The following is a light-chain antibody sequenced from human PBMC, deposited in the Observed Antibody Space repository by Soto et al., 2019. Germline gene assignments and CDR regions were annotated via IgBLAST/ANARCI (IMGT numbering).Light chain of an antibody. CDR3: QQYGSSPGP. J-gene: IGKJ2*01. V-gene: IGKV3-20*01. CDR2: GAS. Sequence: EIVLTQSPGTLSLSPGERATLSCRASQSVSSSYLAWYQQKPGQAPRLLIYGASSRATGIPDRFSGSGSGTDFTLTISRLEPADFAVYYCQQYGSSPGPFGQGTKLEIK. CDR1: QSVSSSY.